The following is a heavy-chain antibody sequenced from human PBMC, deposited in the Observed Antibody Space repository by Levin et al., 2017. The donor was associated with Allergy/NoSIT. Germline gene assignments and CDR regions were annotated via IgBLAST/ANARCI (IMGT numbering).Heavy chain of an antibody. J-gene: IGHJ4*02. CDR2: ISYDGSNK. V-gene: IGHV3-30*03. Sequence: QAGGSLRLSCAASGFTFSSYGMHWVRQAPGKGLEWVAVISYDGSNKYYADSVKGRFTISRDNSKNTLYLQMNSLRAEDTAVYYCASVEYSSSAPIDYWGQGTLVTVSS. CDR1: GFTFSSYG. CDR3: ASVEYSSSAPIDY. D-gene: IGHD6-6*01.